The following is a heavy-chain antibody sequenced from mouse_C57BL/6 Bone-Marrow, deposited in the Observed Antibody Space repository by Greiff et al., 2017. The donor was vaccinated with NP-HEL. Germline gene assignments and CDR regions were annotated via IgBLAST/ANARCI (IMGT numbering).Heavy chain of an antibody. CDR2: SRNKANDYTT. CDR1: GFTFSDFY. Sequence: EVKVVESGGGLVQSGRSLRLSCATSGFTFSDFYMEWVRQAPGKGLEWIAASRNKANDYTTEYSASVKGRFIVSRDTSQSILYLQMNALRAEDTAIYYCARDAYYYGSGGYFDYWGQGTTLTVSS. CDR3: ARDAYYYGSGGYFDY. J-gene: IGHJ2*01. D-gene: IGHD1-1*01. V-gene: IGHV7-1*01.